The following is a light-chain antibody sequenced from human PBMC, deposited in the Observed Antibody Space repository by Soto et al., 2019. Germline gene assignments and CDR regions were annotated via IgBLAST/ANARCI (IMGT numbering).Light chain of an antibody. CDR3: SSYTSSSNYV. V-gene: IGLV2-14*01. CDR2: EVS. CDR1: SSDVGNYNY. J-gene: IGLJ1*01. Sequence: QSVLTQPASVSGSPGQSITISCTGTSSDVGNYNYVSWYQQHPAKAPKLMIFEVSNRPSGISSRFSGSKSGNTASLTISGLQAEDEADYYCSSYTSSSNYVLGNGTKVT.